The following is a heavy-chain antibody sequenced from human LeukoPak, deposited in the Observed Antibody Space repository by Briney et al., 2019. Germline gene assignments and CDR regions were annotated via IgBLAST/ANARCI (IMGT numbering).Heavy chain of an antibody. Sequence: GASVKVSCKASGYTFTGYYMHWVRQAPGQGLEWMGWINPNSGGTNYAQKFQGRVTMTRDTSISTAYMELSRLRSDDTAVYYCARDGVGAKYYYMDVWGKGTTVTVSS. V-gene: IGHV1-2*02. CDR1: GYTFTGYY. CDR2: INPNSGGT. J-gene: IGHJ6*03. D-gene: IGHD1-26*01. CDR3: ARDGVGAKYYYMDV.